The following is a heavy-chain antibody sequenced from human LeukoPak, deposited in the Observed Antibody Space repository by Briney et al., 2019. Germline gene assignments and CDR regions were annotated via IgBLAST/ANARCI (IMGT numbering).Heavy chain of an antibody. J-gene: IGHJ4*02. CDR3: AKGYCGGDCPPDY. V-gene: IGHV3-9*01. CDR1: GFTFDDYA. D-gene: IGHD2-21*02. CDR2: ISWNSGSI. Sequence: PGGSLRLSCAASGFTFDDYAMHWVRQAPGKGLEWVSGISWNSGSIGYADSVKGRFTISRDNAKNSLYLQMNSLRAEDTALYYCAKGYCGGDCPPDYWGQGTLVTVSS.